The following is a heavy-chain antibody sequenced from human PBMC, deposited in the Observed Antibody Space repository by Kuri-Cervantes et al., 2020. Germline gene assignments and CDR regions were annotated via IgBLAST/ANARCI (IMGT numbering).Heavy chain of an antibody. Sequence: GESLKISCAASGFTFSDYYMTWIRQAPGKGLEWVSFISSGSPSSIYYADSLKGRFTISRDNAKNSLYLEMNSLRVEDTAVYYCARDPDILLSGNFDSWGQGTLVTVSS. CDR3: ARDPDILLSGNFDS. J-gene: IGHJ4*02. CDR2: ISSGSPSSI. V-gene: IGHV3-11*04. D-gene: IGHD2-15*01. CDR1: GFTFSDYY.